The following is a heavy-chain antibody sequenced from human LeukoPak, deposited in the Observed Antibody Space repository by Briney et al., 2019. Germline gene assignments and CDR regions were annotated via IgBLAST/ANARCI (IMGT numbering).Heavy chain of an antibody. J-gene: IGHJ2*01. CDR3: ARAARQGFAMIVVPFFYFDL. D-gene: IGHD3-22*01. CDR2: INHRESA. Sequence: SQTLSLTCTVSGGSISSGASDWRWIRQHPKRGLEWVRYINHRESAYYNPSLGSRVTMSVDTSKNQFSLKLSSVTAADSAVYYCARAARQGFAMIVVPFFYFDLWGRGTLVTVSS. CDR1: GGSISSGASD. V-gene: IGHV4-31*03.